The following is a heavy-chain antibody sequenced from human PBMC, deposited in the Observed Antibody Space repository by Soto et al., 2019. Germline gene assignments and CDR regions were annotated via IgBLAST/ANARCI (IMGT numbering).Heavy chain of an antibody. CDR2: ISYDGSNK. V-gene: IGHV3-30*03. CDR3: AREGRIAGGLDY. D-gene: IGHD6-13*01. Sequence: QVQLVESGGGVVQPGRSLRLSCAAPGFTFSSYVMHWVRQAPGKGLEWVAVISYDGSNKYYADSVKGRFTISRDNSKNPRYLQMNSLRAGDTAVYYCAREGRIAGGLDYWGQGTLVTVSS. J-gene: IGHJ4*02. CDR1: GFTFSSYV.